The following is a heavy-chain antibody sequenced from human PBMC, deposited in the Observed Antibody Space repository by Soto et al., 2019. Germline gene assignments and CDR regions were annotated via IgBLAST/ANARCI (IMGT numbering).Heavy chain of an antibody. Sequence: GGSLRLSCAASGFTFDDYAMHWVRQAPGKGLEWVSLISWDGGSTYYADSVKGRFTISRDNSNNSLYLQMNSLRAEDTALYYCAKDLAYCSSTSCPKDVYYYGMDVWGQGTTVTVSS. CDR1: GFTFDDYA. V-gene: IGHV3-43D*03. CDR3: AKDLAYCSSTSCPKDVYYYGMDV. D-gene: IGHD2-2*01. J-gene: IGHJ6*02. CDR2: ISWDGGST.